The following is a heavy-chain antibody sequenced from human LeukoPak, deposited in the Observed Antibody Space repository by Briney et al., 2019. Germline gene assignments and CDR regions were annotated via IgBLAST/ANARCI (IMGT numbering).Heavy chain of an antibody. J-gene: IGHJ4*02. CDR2: IYHSGST. D-gene: IGHD3-22*01. Sequence: SETLSLTCAVSGYSISSGYYWGWIRQPPGKGLEWIGSIYHSGSTYYNPSLKSRVTISVDTSKNQLSLKLSSVTAADTAVYYCARESRDSSGYYFFWGQGTLVTVSS. CDR3: ARESRDSSGYYFF. V-gene: IGHV4-38-2*02. CDR1: GYSISSGYY.